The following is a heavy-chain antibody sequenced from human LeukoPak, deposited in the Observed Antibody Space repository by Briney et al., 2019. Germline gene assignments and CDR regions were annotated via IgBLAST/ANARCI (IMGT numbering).Heavy chain of an antibody. J-gene: IGHJ6*02. Sequence: SEILSLTCAVYGGSFSGYYWSWIRQPPGKGLEWIGEINHSGSANYNPSLKSRVTISVDTSKNQFSLKLSSVTAADTAVYYCARSGPTMVRGVAALYYYGMDVWGQGTTVTVSS. D-gene: IGHD3-10*01. CDR3: ARSGPTMVRGVAALYYYGMDV. CDR1: GGSFSGYY. V-gene: IGHV4-34*01. CDR2: INHSGSA.